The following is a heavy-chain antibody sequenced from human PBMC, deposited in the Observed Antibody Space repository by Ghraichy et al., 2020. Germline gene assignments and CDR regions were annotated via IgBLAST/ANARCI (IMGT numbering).Heavy chain of an antibody. D-gene: IGHD5-24*01. CDR2: ISSSSSYI. Sequence: GGSLRLSCAASGFTFSSYSMNWVRQAPGKGLEWVSSISSSSSYIYYADSVKGRFTISRDNAKNSLYLQMNSLRAEDTAVYYCARADSGWLQLANDYWGQGTLVTVSS. CDR1: GFTFSSYS. J-gene: IGHJ4*02. CDR3: ARADSGWLQLANDY. V-gene: IGHV3-21*01.